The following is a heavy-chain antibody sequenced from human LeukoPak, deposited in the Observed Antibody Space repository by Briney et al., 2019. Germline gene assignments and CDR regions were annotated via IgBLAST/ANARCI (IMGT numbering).Heavy chain of an antibody. CDR2: IYSGGST. V-gene: IGHV3-66*01. Sequence: PGGSLRLSCAASGFTVSSNYMSWVRQAPGKGLEWVSVIYSGGSTYYADSVKGGFTISRDNSKNTLYLQMNSLRAGDTAVYYCARDRWDQSIDYWGQGTLVTVSS. CDR3: ARDRWDQSIDY. D-gene: IGHD1-26*01. CDR1: GFTVSSNY. J-gene: IGHJ4*02.